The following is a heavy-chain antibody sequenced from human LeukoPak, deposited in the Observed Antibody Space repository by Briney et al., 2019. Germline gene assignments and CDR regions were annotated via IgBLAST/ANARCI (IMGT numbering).Heavy chain of an antibody. CDR1: GYTFTNYW. CDR2: IYPGDSDT. V-gene: IGHV5-51*01. J-gene: IGHJ3*02. CDR3: AGLRGDSSGYYYRGAFDI. D-gene: IGHD3-22*01. Sequence: GESLKISCMGSGYTFTNYWIGWVRQLPGKGLEWMGIIYPGDSDTRYSPSFQGQVTMSADKSISTAYLQWSSLKASDTAMYYCAGLRGDSSGYYYRGAFDIWGQGTMVTVSS.